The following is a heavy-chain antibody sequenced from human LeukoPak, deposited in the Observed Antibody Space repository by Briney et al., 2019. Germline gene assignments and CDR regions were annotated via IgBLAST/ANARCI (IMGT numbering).Heavy chain of an antibody. J-gene: IGHJ6*04. Sequence: PSETLSPTCAVYGGSFSGYYWSWIRQPPGKGLEWIGEINHSGSTNYNPSLKSRVTISVDTSKNQFSLKLSSVTAADTAVYYCARKLTYYYGSGSYYKALDVWGKGTTVTVSS. CDR1: GGSFSGYY. CDR3: ARKLTYYYGSGSYYKALDV. V-gene: IGHV4-34*01. CDR2: INHSGST. D-gene: IGHD3-10*01.